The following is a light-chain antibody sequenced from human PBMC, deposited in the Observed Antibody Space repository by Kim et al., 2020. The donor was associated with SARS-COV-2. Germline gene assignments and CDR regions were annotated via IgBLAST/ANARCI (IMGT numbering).Light chain of an antibody. CDR2: DVS. CDR3: TSYTSSGTWV. V-gene: IGLV2-14*01. Sequence: QSALTQPASVSGSPGQSISISCTGTSSDFGGYNYVSWYQQHSGKAPKLMIYDVSKRPSGVSNRFSGSKSGNTASLTISGLQAEDEADYYCTSYTSSGTWVFGGWTQLSVL. CDR1: SSDFGGYNY. J-gene: IGLJ3*02.